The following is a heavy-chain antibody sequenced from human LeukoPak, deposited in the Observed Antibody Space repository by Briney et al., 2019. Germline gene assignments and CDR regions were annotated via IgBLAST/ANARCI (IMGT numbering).Heavy chain of an antibody. D-gene: IGHD3-22*01. CDR2: ISDGGSIT. V-gene: IGHV3-23*01. CDR3: AKAPYDSSGYFDY. J-gene: IGHJ4*02. CDR1: GFTFSDYG. Sequence: GGSLRLSCAASGFTFSDYGMSWVRQAPGKGLEWVSTISDGGSITYYADSVKGRFTISRDNSKNTLYLQMNSLRAEDTAVYYCAKAPYDSSGYFDYWGQGTLVTVSS.